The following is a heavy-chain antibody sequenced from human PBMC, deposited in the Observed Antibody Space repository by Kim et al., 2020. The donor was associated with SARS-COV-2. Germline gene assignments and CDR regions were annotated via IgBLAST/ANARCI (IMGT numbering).Heavy chain of an antibody. D-gene: IGHD6-19*01. CDR1: GFTFDDYA. CDR3: AKDIAPPRLHSGWYYFDY. Sequence: GGSLRLSCAASGFTFDDYAMHWVRQAPGKGLEWVSGISWNSGSIGYADSVKGRFTISRDNAKNSLYLQMNSLRAEDTALYYCAKDIAPPRLHSGWYYFDYWGQGTLVTVSS. CDR2: ISWNSGSI. V-gene: IGHV3-9*01. J-gene: IGHJ4*02.